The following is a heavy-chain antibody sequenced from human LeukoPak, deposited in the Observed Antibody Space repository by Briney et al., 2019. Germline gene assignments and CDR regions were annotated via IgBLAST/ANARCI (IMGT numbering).Heavy chain of an antibody. J-gene: IGHJ6*03. CDR1: GCTCTSYD. CDR2: MNSNSVNT. CDR3: ARRPADSQEYYYYYYYMDG. V-gene: IGHV1-8*01. Sequence: GASVTVSCRAAGCTCTSYDFNWGRQETGPGREWRGWMNSNSVNTDYAQKFLGRVTMTRNTSINTAYMELSSLRSEDTAVYYCARRPADSQEYYYYYYYMDGWGKRTTVTVSS. D-gene: IGHD2-2*01.